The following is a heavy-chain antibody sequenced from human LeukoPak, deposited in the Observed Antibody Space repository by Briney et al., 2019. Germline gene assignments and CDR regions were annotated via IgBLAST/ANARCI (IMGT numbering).Heavy chain of an antibody. CDR2: ISPYNGNT. CDR3: ARMWSTATSGWNWFDP. Sequence: ASVKVSCKATGYTFIIHGISWVRQAPGQGLEWMGWISPYNGNTNYAQNLQGRVTMTTDTSTNTAYMELSSLRSDDTAMYYCARMWSTATSGWNWFDPWGQGTLVTVSS. CDR1: GYTFIIHG. D-gene: IGHD6-13*01. V-gene: IGHV1-18*01. J-gene: IGHJ5*02.